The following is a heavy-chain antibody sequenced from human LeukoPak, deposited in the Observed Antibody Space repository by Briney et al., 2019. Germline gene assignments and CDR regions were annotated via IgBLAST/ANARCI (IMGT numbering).Heavy chain of an antibody. V-gene: IGHV3-23*01. D-gene: IGHD2-2*03. Sequence: GGSLRLSCAASGFTFDTYGMSWVRQAPGKGLEWVSGISGSGGSTYYADSVKGRFTISRDNSKNTLYLQMNSLRAEDTAVYYCAKAGYCSSTSCSPWGFDFDYWGQGTLVTVSS. CDR1: GFTFDTYG. J-gene: IGHJ4*02. CDR2: ISGSGGST. CDR3: AKAGYCSSTSCSPWGFDFDY.